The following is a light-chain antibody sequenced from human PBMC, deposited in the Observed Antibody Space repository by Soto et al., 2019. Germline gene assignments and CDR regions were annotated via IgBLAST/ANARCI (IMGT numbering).Light chain of an antibody. J-gene: IGLJ1*01. Sequence: QSALTQPRSVSGSPGQSVTISCTGTSSDFGSYNYVSWYQQHPGKAPKLMIYDVSKRPSGVPDRFSGSKSGNTASLTISGLQAEDEADYYCCSYAGSYTLYVFGTGTKAPS. CDR1: SSDFGSYNY. CDR2: DVS. CDR3: CSYAGSYTLYV. V-gene: IGLV2-11*01.